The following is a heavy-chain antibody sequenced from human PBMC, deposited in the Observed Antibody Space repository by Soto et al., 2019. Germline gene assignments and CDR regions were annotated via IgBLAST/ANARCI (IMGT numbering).Heavy chain of an antibody. J-gene: IGHJ5*02. D-gene: IGHD3-10*01. CDR1: GGTFSSYA. V-gene: IGHV1-69*13. Sequence: SVKFSCKASGGTFSSYAISWVRQAPGQGLEWMGGIIPIFGTANYAQKFQGRVTITADESTSTAYMELSSLRSEDTAVYYCARDYYGSGSYSPPFDPWGQGTLVTVS. CDR2: IIPIFGTA. CDR3: ARDYYGSGSYSPPFDP.